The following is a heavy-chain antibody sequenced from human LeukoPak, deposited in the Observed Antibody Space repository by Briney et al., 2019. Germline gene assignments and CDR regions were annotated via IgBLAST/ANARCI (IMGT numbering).Heavy chain of an antibody. D-gene: IGHD2-2*02. Sequence: SETLSLTCAVSGGSVSHSNWWTWVRQSPGKGLEWIGEVHPSEGTNYNPSLKSRVTISLDKSKNQFSLKLSSVTAADTAVYYCAREGPLYCSSTSCYTSEVDYWGQGTLVTVSS. J-gene: IGHJ4*02. CDR1: GGSVSHSNW. CDR2: VHPSEGT. CDR3: AREGPLYCSSTSCYTSEVDY. V-gene: IGHV4-4*02.